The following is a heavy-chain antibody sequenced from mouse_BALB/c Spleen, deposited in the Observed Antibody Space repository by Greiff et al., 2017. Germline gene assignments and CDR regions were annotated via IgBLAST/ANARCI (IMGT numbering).Heavy chain of an antibody. CDR2: IRNKANGYTT. CDR3: ARDDGYWYFDV. D-gene: IGHD2-3*01. CDR1: GFTFTDYY. Sequence: EVQGVESGGGLVQPGGSLRLSCATSGFTFTDYYMSWVRQPPGKALEWLGFIRNKANGYTTEYSASVKGRFTISRDNSQSILYLQMNTLRAEDSATYYCARDDGYWYFDVWGAGTTVTVSS. J-gene: IGHJ1*01. V-gene: IGHV7-3*02.